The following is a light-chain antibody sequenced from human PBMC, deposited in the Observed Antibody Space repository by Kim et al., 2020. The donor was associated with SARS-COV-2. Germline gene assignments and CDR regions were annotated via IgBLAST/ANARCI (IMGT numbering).Light chain of an antibody. CDR1: RSNIGNNV. J-gene: IGLJ7*01. CDR3: AAWDDSLKGSV. Sequence: QSVLTQPPSASGTPGQRVLISCSGSRSNIGNNVVSWYQLLPGTAPKLLIFGDNRRPSGVPARFSGSKSGTSASLAITALQSEDEADYYCAAWDDSLKGSVFGGGTQLTVL. CDR2: GDN. V-gene: IGLV1-44*01.